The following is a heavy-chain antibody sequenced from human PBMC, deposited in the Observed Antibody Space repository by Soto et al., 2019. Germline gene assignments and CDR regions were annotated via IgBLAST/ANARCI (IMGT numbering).Heavy chain of an antibody. CDR2: INYNGRT. CDR1: GGSISTYC. D-gene: IGHD6-13*01. J-gene: IGHJ4*02. V-gene: IGHV4-59*01. Sequence: PSETLSLTSTVAGGSISTYCWSWIRQPPGKGLEWIGYINYNGRTNYNPSLKSRVTMSLDTSKNQFSLKLRSVTAADTAVFYCARYAGSSWFDYWGQGTLVTVSS. CDR3: ARYAGSSWFDY.